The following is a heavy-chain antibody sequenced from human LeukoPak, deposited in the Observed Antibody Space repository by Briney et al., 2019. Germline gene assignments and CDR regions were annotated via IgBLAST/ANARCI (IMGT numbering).Heavy chain of an antibody. CDR2: IIPIFGTA. CDR3: ARDPLAYGGPSL. CDR1: GGTFSSYA. J-gene: IGHJ4*02. D-gene: IGHD4-23*01. V-gene: IGHV1-69*05. Sequence: ASVKVSCKASGGTFSSYAISWVRQAPGQGLEWMGGIIPIFGTANYAQKFQGRVTITTDESTSTAYMELSSLRSEDTAVYYCARDPLAYGGPSLWGQGTLVTVSS.